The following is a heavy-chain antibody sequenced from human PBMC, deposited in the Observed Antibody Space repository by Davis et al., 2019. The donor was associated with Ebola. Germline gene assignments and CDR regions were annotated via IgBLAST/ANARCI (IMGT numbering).Heavy chain of an antibody. J-gene: IGHJ4*02. Sequence: PGGSLRLSCAASGFTFSSYWMSWVRQAPGKGLEWVANIKQDGSEKYYVDSVKGRFTISRDNAKNSLYLQMNSLRAEDTAVYYCARDQRPTYYDFWSGYPSDFDYWGQGTLVTVSS. V-gene: IGHV3-7*03. CDR2: IKQDGSEK. CDR1: GFTFSSYW. D-gene: IGHD3-3*01. CDR3: ARDQRPTYYDFWSGYPSDFDY.